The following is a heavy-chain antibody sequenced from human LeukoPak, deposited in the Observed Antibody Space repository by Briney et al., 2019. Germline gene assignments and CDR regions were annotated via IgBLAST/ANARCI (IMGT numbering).Heavy chain of an antibody. Sequence: ASVKVSCKASGYAFTSYGISWVRQAPGQGLEWMGWISAYNGNTNYAQKLQGRVTMTTDTSTSTAYMELRSLRSDDTAVYYCARVVPHYYGSGSYLGWFDPWGQGTLVTVSS. J-gene: IGHJ5*02. D-gene: IGHD3-10*01. CDR2: ISAYNGNT. CDR1: GYAFTSYG. V-gene: IGHV1-18*01. CDR3: ARVVPHYYGSGSYLGWFDP.